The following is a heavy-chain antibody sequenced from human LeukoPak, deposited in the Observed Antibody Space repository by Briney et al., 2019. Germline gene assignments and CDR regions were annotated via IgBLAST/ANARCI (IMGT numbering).Heavy chain of an antibody. D-gene: IGHD2-21*02. CDR2: ISYDGSDT. J-gene: IGHJ6*02. CDR3: AKDLSSRICGGDCVYYYGMDV. CDR1: GFTFSSYG. Sequence: GGSLRLSCAASGFTFSSYGMHWVRQAPGKGLEWVAVISYDGSDTYYADSLKGRFTISRDISKNTLYLQMKSLRDEDTAVYYCAKDLSSRICGGDCVYYYGMDVWGQGTTVTVSS. V-gene: IGHV3-30*18.